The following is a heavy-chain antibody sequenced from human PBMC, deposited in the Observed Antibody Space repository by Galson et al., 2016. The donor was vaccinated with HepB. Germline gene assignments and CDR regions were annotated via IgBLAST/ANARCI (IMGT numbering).Heavy chain of an antibody. CDR3: ARLKGLLLPEYYYYFGMDV. Sequence: LSLPCTVSNASISSYYWSWVRQPPGKGLEWIGYIYYSGSTNYNSSPKSRVTLSIYTSKNQFSLNLSSVTAADTAVYYCARLKGLLLPEYYYYFGMDVWGQRSTVTVSS. CDR2: IYYSGST. D-gene: IGHD2/OR15-2a*01. CDR1: NASISSYY. J-gene: IGHJ6*02. V-gene: IGHV4-59*01.